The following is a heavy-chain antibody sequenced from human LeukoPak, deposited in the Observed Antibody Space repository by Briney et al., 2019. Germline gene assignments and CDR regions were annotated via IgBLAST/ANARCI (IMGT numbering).Heavy chain of an antibody. CDR3: AGGAYDSSGYEAFDI. CDR1: GGSISTRSYY. D-gene: IGHD3-22*01. CDR2: IYYSGST. J-gene: IGHJ3*02. Sequence: PSQTLSLTCTVSGGSISTRSYYWGWIRQPPGKGLEWIGSIYYSGSTYYNPSLKSRVTISVDTSKNQFSLKLSSVTAADTAVYYCAGGAYDSSGYEAFDIWGQGTMVTVSS. V-gene: IGHV4-39*01.